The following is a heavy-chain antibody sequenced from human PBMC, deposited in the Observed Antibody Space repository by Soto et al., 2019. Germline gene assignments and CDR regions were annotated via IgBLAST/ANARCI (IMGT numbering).Heavy chain of an antibody. CDR1: GGSISSGDYY. CDR2: IYYSGST. D-gene: IGHD4-17*01. V-gene: IGHV4-30-4*01. J-gene: IGHJ4*02. Sequence: PSETLSLTCTVSGGSISSGDYYWSWIRQPPGKGLEWIGYIYYSGSTYYNPSLKSRVTISVDTSKNQFSLKLSSVTAAGTAAYYCARANSVTTLYFDYWGQGTLVTVSS. CDR3: ARANSVTTLYFDY.